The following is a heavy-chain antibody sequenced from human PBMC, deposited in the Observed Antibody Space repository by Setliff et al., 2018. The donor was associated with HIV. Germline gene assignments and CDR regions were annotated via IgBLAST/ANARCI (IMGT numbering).Heavy chain of an antibody. CDR2: INHSGST. CDR3: ARILLYDSSAYFVNALDI. D-gene: IGHD3-22*01. Sequence: PSETLSLTCAVYGGSFSGYYWSWIRQPPGKGLEWIGEINHSGSTNYNPSLKSRVTISVDTSKNQFYLKLSSVTAADTAVYYCARILLYDSSAYFVNALDIWGQGTVVTVSS. J-gene: IGHJ3*02. V-gene: IGHV4-34*01. CDR1: GGSFSGYY.